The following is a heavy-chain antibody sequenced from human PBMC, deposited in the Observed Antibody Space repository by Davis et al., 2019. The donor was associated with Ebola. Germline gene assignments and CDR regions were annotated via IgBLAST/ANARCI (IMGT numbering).Heavy chain of an antibody. CDR1: GFTFSSYE. Sequence: GESLKISCAASGFTFSSYEMNWVRQAPGKGLEWLANIKEDGSEKYYVDSVKGRFTISRDNAKNSLYLQMNSLRAEDTAVYYCARVHAGQLLMYWGQGTLVTVSS. D-gene: IGHD3-10*01. CDR2: IKEDGSEK. CDR3: ARVHAGQLLMY. J-gene: IGHJ4*02. V-gene: IGHV3-7*03.